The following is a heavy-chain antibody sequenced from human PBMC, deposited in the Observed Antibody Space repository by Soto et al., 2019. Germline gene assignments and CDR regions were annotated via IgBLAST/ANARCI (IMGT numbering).Heavy chain of an antibody. CDR2: IYRSGGT. CDR3: ARVSGSYYFGMDV. CDR1: GGSISSSNW. V-gene: IGHV4-4*02. Sequence: QVQLQESGPGLVKPSGTLSLTCAVSGGSISSSNWWSWVRQPPGKGLEWIGEIYRSGGTNYNPSLPRRVTISVDKSKNQFSLKLSSVTAADTAVYYCARVSGSYYFGMDVWGQGTTVTVSS. D-gene: IGHD1-26*01. J-gene: IGHJ6*02.